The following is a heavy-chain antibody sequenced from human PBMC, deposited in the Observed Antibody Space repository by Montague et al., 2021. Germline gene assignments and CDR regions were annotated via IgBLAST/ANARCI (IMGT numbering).Heavy chain of an antibody. CDR3: ARVDDHGHSDY. CDR1: GGSISGY. V-gene: IGHV4-59*12. CDR2: IYYTGTT. D-gene: IGHD1-1*01. Sequence: SETLSLTCTVSGGSISGYWSWIRQPPGKGLEWLGNIYYTGTTKYNPSLRSRVTISVDTSKNQFSLKLSSVTAADTAVYYCARVDDHGHSDYWGQGTLVTVSS. J-gene: IGHJ4*02.